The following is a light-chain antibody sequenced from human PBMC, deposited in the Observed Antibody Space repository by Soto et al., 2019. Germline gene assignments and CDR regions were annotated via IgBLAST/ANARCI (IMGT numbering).Light chain of an antibody. CDR1: HGISNY. J-gene: IGKJ4*01. CDR2: AAS. Sequence: DIQMTQSPSSLSASVGDRVTITCRASHGISNYLAWYQQKPGKVPKLLIYAASTLQSGVPSRFSGSGSGTDFTLTISRLEPEDFAVYYCQQYGSSPLTFGGGTKVDIK. V-gene: IGKV1-27*01. CDR3: QQYGSSPLT.